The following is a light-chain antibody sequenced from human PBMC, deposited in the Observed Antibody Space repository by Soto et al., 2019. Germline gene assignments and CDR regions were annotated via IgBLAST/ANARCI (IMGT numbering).Light chain of an antibody. V-gene: IGLV1-40*01. CDR1: SSNIGAGYD. Sequence: QSALTQPPSVSGAPGQRVTISCTGSSSNIGAGYDVHWYQQLPGTAPKLLIYGNSHRPSGVPDRFSGSKSGTSASLAITGLQAEDEADYYCQSYDSSLSGWVFGGGTKLTVL. J-gene: IGLJ2*01. CDR2: GNS. CDR3: QSYDSSLSGWV.